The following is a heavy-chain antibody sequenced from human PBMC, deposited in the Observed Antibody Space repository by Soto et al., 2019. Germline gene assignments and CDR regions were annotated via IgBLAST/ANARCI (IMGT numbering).Heavy chain of an antibody. CDR2: INPSGEHT. D-gene: IGHD2-15*01. Sequence: ASVKVSCKASGYSFKDHYMHWVRQASGRGLEWVGIINPSGEHTNYAQRFRGRVAMTRDTSTSTAYMELRSLRSEDTAVYFCARISCKGGSCYFDFDHWGQGTLVTVSS. CDR1: GYSFKDHY. CDR3: ARISCKGGSCYFDFDH. V-gene: IGHV1-46*02. J-gene: IGHJ4*02.